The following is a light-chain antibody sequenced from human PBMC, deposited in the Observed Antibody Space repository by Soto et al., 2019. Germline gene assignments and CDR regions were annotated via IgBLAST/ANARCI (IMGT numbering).Light chain of an antibody. CDR1: QSVSSN. CDR3: QQYNNWPPLT. CDR2: GAS. Sequence: EIVMTQSPATLSVSPGERATLSCRASQSVSSNLAWYQQKPGQAPRLLIYGASTRATGIPARFSGSGSGTEFTLTISSLQSEDFAVYNCQQYNNWPPLTFDGGTKVEIK. V-gene: IGKV3-15*01. J-gene: IGKJ4*01.